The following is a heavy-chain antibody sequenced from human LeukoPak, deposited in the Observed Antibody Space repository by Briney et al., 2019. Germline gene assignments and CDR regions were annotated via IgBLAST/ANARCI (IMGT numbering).Heavy chain of an antibody. D-gene: IGHD2-21*01. CDR3: ARDVDRFDY. J-gene: IGHJ4*02. Sequence: SETLSLTCSVSSFSISSGHYWGWIRQPSGKGLEWIGSIYHSGPTYYNPSLKSRVTISVDTSKNHFSLTLTSVTAADTAVYYCARDVDRFDYWGQGTLVTVSS. V-gene: IGHV4-38-2*02. CDR1: SFSISSGHY. CDR2: IYHSGPT.